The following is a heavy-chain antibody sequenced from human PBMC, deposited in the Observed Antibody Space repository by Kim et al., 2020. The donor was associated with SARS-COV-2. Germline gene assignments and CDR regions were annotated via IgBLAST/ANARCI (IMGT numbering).Heavy chain of an antibody. V-gene: IGHV3-23*01. D-gene: IGHD6-19*01. Sequence: GGSLRLSCAASGFTFNNDAMSWVRQAPGKGLEWDSGIRDSGGSTKYADSVQGRFSISRDNSKNTLYLQMDSLRAEDTAVYYCAKVTSGSSRWFEYFQHWGPGTLVSVSS. CDR2: IRDSGGST. J-gene: IGHJ1*01. CDR1: GFTFNNDA. CDR3: AKVTSGSSRWFEYFQH.